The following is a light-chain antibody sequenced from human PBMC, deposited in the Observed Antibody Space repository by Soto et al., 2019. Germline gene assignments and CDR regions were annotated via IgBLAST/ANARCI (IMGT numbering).Light chain of an antibody. J-gene: IGKJ4*01. CDR2: DAS. CDR1: QSITSW. V-gene: IGKV1-5*01. Sequence: DIQITQAPSTLSASVGDRVTITCRASQSITSWLAWYQQKPGKAPNLLIYDASSLQSGVPSRFSGSGSGTEFTLTISSLQPDASATYYCQQYNSHDDIVFGRGTKVEIK. CDR3: QQYNSHDDIV.